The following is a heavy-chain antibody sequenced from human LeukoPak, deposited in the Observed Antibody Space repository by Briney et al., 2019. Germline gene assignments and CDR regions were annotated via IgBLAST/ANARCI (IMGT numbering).Heavy chain of an antibody. CDR2: IYHSGST. V-gene: IGHV4-38-2*01. CDR3: ARGHDILTGCAFDI. J-gene: IGHJ3*02. CDR1: GYSIRSGYY. D-gene: IGHD3-9*01. Sequence: SETLSLTCGVSGYSIRSGYYWGWIRPPPGKGVEWMGSIYHSGSTYSHPSLNSRVTISVHPSKHQLSLQLSSVTAPDPAVYYCARGHDILTGCAFDIWGQGTIVTVSS.